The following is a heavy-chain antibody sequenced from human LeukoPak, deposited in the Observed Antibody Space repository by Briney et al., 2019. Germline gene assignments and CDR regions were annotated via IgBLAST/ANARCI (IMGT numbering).Heavy chain of an antibody. CDR1: GFTFSSYW. Sequence: GVSLRLSCAASGFTFSSYWMHWVRQAPGKGLVWVSRINSDGSSASYADSVKGRFTISRDNAKNTLYLQMNSLRAEDTAVYYCARGGGYYDYVWGSYRYTGDWFDSWGQGTLVTVSS. D-gene: IGHD3-16*02. CDR2: INSDGSSA. CDR3: ARGGGYYDYVWGSYRYTGDWFDS. V-gene: IGHV3-74*01. J-gene: IGHJ5*01.